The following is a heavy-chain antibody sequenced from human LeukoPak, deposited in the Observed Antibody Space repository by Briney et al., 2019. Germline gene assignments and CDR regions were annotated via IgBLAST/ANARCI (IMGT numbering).Heavy chain of an antibody. J-gene: IGHJ4*02. CDR2: LNQDGSEK. Sequence: GGSLRLSCAASEFTFSYYWMSWVRQAPGKGLEWVANLNQDGSEKYYVDSVKGRFTISRDNAKNSVYLQMNSLRAEDTALYYCARELMVETVYHFDYWGQGTPVTVSS. CDR1: EFTFSYYW. CDR3: ARELMVETVYHFDY. D-gene: IGHD2-8*01. V-gene: IGHV3-7*01.